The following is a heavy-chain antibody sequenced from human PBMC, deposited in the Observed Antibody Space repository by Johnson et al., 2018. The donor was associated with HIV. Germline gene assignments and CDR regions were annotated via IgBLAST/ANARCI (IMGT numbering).Heavy chain of an antibody. CDR3: ARLGIAAARGAFDI. J-gene: IGHJ3*02. D-gene: IGHD6-13*01. Sequence: MQLVESGGGVVQPGRSLRLSCAASGFTFSSYGMHWVRQAPGKGLEWVANIKQDGSEKYYVDSVKGRFTISRDNAKNSLYLQMNSLRAEDTAVYYCARLGIAAARGAFDIWGQGTMVTVSS. V-gene: IGHV3-7*01. CDR2: IKQDGSEK. CDR1: GFTFSSYG.